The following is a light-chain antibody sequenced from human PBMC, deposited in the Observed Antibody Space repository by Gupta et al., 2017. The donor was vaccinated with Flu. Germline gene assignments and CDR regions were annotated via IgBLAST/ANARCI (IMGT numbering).Light chain of an antibody. Sequence: EIVMTQSPATLSVSPGERATLSCRASQSISSNLAWYQQEPGQAPRLLIFGASTRATRIPARFSGSGSGTEFTLTISSLQSEDFAVYYCQQYDNWPKTFGQGTKVEIK. J-gene: IGKJ2*01. CDR1: QSISSN. CDR3: QQYDNWPKT. CDR2: GAS. V-gene: IGKV3-15*01.